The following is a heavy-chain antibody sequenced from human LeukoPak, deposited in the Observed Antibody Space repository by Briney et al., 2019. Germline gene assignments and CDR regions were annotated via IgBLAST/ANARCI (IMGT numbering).Heavy chain of an antibody. CDR3: ARDRIWAARTRNWFDP. V-gene: IGHV4-39*07. CDR2: IYYSGST. Sequence: PSETLSLTCTVSGGSISSSSYYWGWIRQPPGKGLEWIGSIYYSGSTYYNPSLKSRVTISVDTSKNQFSLKLSSVTAADTAVYYCARDRIWAARTRNWFDPWGQGTLVTVSS. CDR1: GGSISSSSYY. J-gene: IGHJ5*02. D-gene: IGHD6-6*01.